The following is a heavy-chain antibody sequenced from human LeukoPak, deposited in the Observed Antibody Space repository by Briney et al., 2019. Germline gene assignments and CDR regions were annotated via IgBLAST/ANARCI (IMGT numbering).Heavy chain of an antibody. CDR3: ARLMSTATPEGP. CDR2: INPNSGGT. V-gene: IGHV1-2*02. Sequence: ASVKVSCKASGYTFTGYYMHWVRQAPGQGLEWMEWINPNSGGTNYAQKFQGRVTMTRDTSISTAYMELSRLRSDDPAVYYCARLMSTATPEGPWGQGTLVTVSS. J-gene: IGHJ5*02. D-gene: IGHD2-8*01. CDR1: GYTFTGYY.